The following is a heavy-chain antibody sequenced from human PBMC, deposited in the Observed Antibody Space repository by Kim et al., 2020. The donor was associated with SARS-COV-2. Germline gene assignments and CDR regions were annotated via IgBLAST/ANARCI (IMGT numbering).Heavy chain of an antibody. Sequence: SETLSLTCTVSGGSIRSHYWSWIRQPPGKGLEWIGLISYTGVTNYTPSLKGRVTISLDTPNNQLSLKFSSVTAADTALYYCARHLHTYGPLYDYGLDVWGQETTVAVSS. J-gene: IGHJ6*02. CDR3: ARHLHTYGPLYDYGLDV. V-gene: IGHV4-59*08. CDR1: GGSIRSHY. D-gene: IGHD2-8*01. CDR2: ISYTGVT.